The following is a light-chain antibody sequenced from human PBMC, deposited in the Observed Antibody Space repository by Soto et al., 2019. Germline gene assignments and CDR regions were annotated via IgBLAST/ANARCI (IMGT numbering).Light chain of an antibody. CDR3: QQYGDSPRT. CDR2: GAS. Sequence: EIVLTQSPDTLSLSLGERATLSCRASQSVSSSYLAWYQQKPGQAPRLLIYGASSRASGIPDRFSGSGSGRDFTLTISRLEPEDFAVYYCQQYGDSPRTFGPGTKVDIK. V-gene: IGKV3-20*01. J-gene: IGKJ3*01. CDR1: QSVSSSY.